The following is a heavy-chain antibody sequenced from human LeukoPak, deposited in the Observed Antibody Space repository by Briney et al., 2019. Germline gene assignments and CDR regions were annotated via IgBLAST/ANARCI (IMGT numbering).Heavy chain of an antibody. J-gene: IGHJ4*02. V-gene: IGHV4-38-2*02. Sequence: SETLSLTCTVSGGSITSSNYWGWIRQPPGKGLEWIGSIYHSGSTYYNPSLKSRVTISVDTSKNQFSLKLSSVTAADTAVYYCARSPYSSGPYYFDYWGQGTLVTVSS. D-gene: IGHD6-19*01. CDR1: GGSITSSNY. CDR2: IYHSGST. CDR3: ARSPYSSGPYYFDY.